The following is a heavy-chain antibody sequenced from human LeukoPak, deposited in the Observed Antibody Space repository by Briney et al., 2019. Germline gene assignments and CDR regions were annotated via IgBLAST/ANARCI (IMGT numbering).Heavy chain of an antibody. V-gene: IGHV1-46*01. CDR3: ARKTPLYGDFDY. D-gene: IGHD4-17*01. J-gene: IGHJ4*02. Sequence: GASVKVSCKASGYTFTSYYMHWVRQAPGQGLEWMGIINPSGGSTSYAQKFQGRVTMTRDTSTSTVYMELSSLRSDDTAVYYCARKTPLYGDFDYWGQGTLVTVSS. CDR2: INPSGGST. CDR1: GYTFTSYY.